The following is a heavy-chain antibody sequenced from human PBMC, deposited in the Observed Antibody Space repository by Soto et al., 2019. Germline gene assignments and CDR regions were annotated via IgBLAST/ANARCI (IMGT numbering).Heavy chain of an antibody. CDR3: ARDRYGDFVYYFDY. Sequence: GGSLRLSCAASGFTFSSYAMHWVRQAPGKGLEWVAVISYDGSNKYYADSVKGRFTISRDNSKNTLYLQMNSLRAEDTAVYYCARDRYGDFVYYFDYWGQGTLVTVSS. D-gene: IGHD4-17*01. J-gene: IGHJ4*02. V-gene: IGHV3-30-3*01. CDR1: GFTFSSYA. CDR2: ISYDGSNK.